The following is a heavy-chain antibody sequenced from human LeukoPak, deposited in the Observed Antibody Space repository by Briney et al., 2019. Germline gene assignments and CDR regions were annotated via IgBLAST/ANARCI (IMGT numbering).Heavy chain of an antibody. J-gene: IGHJ4*02. V-gene: IGHV4-59*08. CDR3: AAFEYSSSS. Sequence: SETLSLTCTVSGGSISSYYWSWIRQPPGKGLEWIGYIYYSGSTNYNPSLKSRVTVSVDTSKNQFSLKLSSVTAADTAVYYCAAFEYSSSSWGQGTLVTVSS. D-gene: IGHD6-6*01. CDR2: IYYSGST. CDR1: GGSISSYY.